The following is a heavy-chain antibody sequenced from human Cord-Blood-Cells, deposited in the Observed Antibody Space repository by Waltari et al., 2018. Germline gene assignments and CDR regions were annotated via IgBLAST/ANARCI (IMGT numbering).Heavy chain of an antibody. CDR1: GGTFSSYA. Sequence: QVQLVQSGAEVKKPGSSVKVSCKASGGTFSSYAISWVRQAPGQGLEWVGGSIPRFGKANEDKRFQGGVTIAADESRSTAYMELSSLRAEDTAVYYCARFLDETTIYMGVYYYYGMDVWGQGTTVTVSS. D-gene: IGHD3-3*01. V-gene: IGHV1-69*01. CDR2: SIPRFGKA. J-gene: IGHJ6*02. CDR3: ARFLDETTIYMGVYYYYGMDV.